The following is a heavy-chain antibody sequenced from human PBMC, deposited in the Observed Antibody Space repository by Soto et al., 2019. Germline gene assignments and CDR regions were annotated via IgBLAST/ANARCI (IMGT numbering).Heavy chain of an antibody. D-gene: IGHD4-17*01. J-gene: IGHJ4*02. Sequence: QVQLVQSGAEVKKPGSSVKVSCKAPGGTFSSYAFSWGGQAPGQGLEWMGGIIPIFGKANYAQKFQGRVTITADESTSKAYMELSSLRSEDTALYYCARPRMTTRLVPNSFDYWGQGTLVTVSS. CDR2: IIPIFGKA. CDR3: ARPRMTTRLVPNSFDY. V-gene: IGHV1-69*01. CDR1: GGTFSSYA.